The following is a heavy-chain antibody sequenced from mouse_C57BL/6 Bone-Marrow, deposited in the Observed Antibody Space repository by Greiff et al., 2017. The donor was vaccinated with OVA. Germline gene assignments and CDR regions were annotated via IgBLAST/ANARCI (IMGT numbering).Heavy chain of an antibody. J-gene: IGHJ2*01. Sequence: QVQLQQSGAELVRPGASVTLSCTASGYTFTNYEMHWVQQTPVHGLEWIGAIDPETGGTAYNQKFKGKAILTADKSSSTAYMELRSLTSEDSAVYYCTRWERRLRTHLNFWGQGTTLTVSS. CDR1: GYTFTNYE. CDR3: TRWERRLRTHLNF. D-gene: IGHD3-2*02. CDR2: IDPETGGT. V-gene: IGHV1-15*01.